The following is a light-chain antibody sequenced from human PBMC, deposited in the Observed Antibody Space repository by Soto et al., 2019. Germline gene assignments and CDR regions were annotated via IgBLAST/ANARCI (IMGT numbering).Light chain of an antibody. CDR2: LNSDGSH. J-gene: IGLJ2*01. V-gene: IGLV4-69*01. CDR3: QTWGTGIHVV. CDR1: SGHSSYA. Sequence: QLVLTQSPSASASLGASVKLTCTLSSGHSSYAIAWHQQQPEKGPRYLMKLNSDGSHSKGDGIPDRFSGSSSGAERYLTISSLLSEDEADYYCQTWGTGIHVVLGGGTKLTVL.